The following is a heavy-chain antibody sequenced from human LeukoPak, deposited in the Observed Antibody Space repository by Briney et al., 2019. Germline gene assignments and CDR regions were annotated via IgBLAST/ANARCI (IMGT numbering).Heavy chain of an antibody. D-gene: IGHD6-19*01. CDR3: ARAYSSGWYYFDY. V-gene: IGHV4-59*01. CDR1: GGSISSYY. J-gene: IGHJ4*02. Sequence: PSETLSLTCTVSGGSISSYYWSWIRQPPGKGLEWIGYIYYSGSTNYNPSLKSRVTISVDTSKNQFSLKLSSVTAADTAVYYCARAYSSGWYYFDYWGQGTLVTVPS. CDR2: IYYSGST.